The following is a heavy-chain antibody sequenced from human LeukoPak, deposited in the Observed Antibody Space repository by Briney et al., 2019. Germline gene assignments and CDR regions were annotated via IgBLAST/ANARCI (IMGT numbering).Heavy chain of an antibody. J-gene: IGHJ6*03. V-gene: IGHV1-69*13. CDR3: ARSSGRSPNRDYMDV. CDR2: IIPIFGTA. D-gene: IGHD1-14*01. CDR1: GGTFSRYT. Sequence: ASVKVSCKASGGTFSRYTLTWVRQAPGRGLEWMGGIIPIFGTANYAQKFQGRVTITADESTSTAYMELSSLRSEDTAVYYCARSSGRSPNRDYMDVWGKGTTVTISS.